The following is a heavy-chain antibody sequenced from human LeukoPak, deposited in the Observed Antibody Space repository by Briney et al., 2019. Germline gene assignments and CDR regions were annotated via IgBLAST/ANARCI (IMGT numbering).Heavy chain of an antibody. D-gene: IGHD3-22*01. V-gene: IGHV1-24*01. J-gene: IGHJ3*02. CDR2: FDPEDGET. CDR1: GYTLTELS. CDR3: ATDLNFPMIVAPGGAFDI. Sequence: GASVKVSCKVSGYTLTELSMHWVRQAPGKGLEWMGGFDPEDGETIYAQKFQGRVTMTEDTSTDTAYMELSSLRSEDTAVYYCATDLNFPMIVAPGGAFDIWGQGTMVTVSS.